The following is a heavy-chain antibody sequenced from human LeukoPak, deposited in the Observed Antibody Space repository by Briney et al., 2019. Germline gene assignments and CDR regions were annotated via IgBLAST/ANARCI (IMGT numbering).Heavy chain of an antibody. V-gene: IGHV3-30*18. CDR1: GFTFSSYG. D-gene: IGHD2-15*01. CDR2: ISYDGSNK. J-gene: IGHJ4*02. Sequence: GGSLRLSCAASGFTFSSYGMHWVRQAPGKGLEWVAAISYDGSNKYYADSVKGRFTISRDNSKNTLYLQMNSLRAEETAVYYCAKDLGYCSGGSCYRFDYWGQGTLVTVSS. CDR3: AKDLGYCSGGSCYRFDY.